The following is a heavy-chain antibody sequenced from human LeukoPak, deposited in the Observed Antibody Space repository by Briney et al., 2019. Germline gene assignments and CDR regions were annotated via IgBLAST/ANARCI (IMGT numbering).Heavy chain of an antibody. D-gene: IGHD2-21*02. J-gene: IGHJ4*02. Sequence: SETLSLTCTVSGYSISSGYYWGWIRQSPGKGLEWIGSIYHGGSTYYNPPLRSRVIVSVDTSKNHFSLKMSSVTAADTAVYYCARDLASCAGDCYSDGFDHWGQGALVTVSS. CDR1: GYSISSGYY. CDR2: IYHGGST. V-gene: IGHV4-38-2*02. CDR3: ARDLASCAGDCYSDGFDH.